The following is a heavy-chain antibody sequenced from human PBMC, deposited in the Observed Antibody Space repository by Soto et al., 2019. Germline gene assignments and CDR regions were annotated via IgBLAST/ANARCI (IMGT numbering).Heavy chain of an antibody. CDR3: VRDPKSSGWCYNWYDA. Sequence: XGSLRLSCASSVCTFSSYAMSCVRHSPGEWLEWVSRVNDSGDRTYYADSVKGRFTISRDNSKNTLYLQMNTLRAEDTALYYCVRDPKSSGWCYNWYDAWGQGTRVSVSS. V-gene: IGHV3-23*01. CDR1: VCTFSSYA. D-gene: IGHD6-19*01. CDR2: VNDSGDRT. J-gene: IGHJ5*02.